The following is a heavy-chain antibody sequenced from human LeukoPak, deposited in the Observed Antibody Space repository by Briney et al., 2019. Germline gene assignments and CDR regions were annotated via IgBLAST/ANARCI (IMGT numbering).Heavy chain of an antibody. V-gene: IGHV1-18*01. Sequence: GASVKVSCKASGYTFTSYGISWVRQAPGQGLEWMGWISAYNGNTNYAQKLQGRVTMTTDTSTSTAYMELRSLRSDDTAVYYCARDGAGYCSGGSCYHWFDPWGQGTWSPSPQ. J-gene: IGHJ5*02. D-gene: IGHD2-15*01. CDR3: ARDGAGYCSGGSCYHWFDP. CDR2: ISAYNGNT. CDR1: GYTFTSYG.